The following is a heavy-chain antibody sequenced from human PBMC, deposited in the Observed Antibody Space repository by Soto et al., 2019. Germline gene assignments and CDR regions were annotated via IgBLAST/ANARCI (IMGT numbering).Heavy chain of an antibody. V-gene: IGHV4-4*02. CDR2: INHRGSA. D-gene: IGHD6-13*01. CDR3: ARYNAASGTYYFVY. J-gene: IGHJ4*02. Sequence: PSETLSLTCAVSGASVSSTYWWSWVRQPPGKGPEWIGEINHRGSANYNPSLKSRVTISVDISKSQFSLRLTSVTAADTAVYYCARYNAASGTYYFVYWGQGALVSVSS. CDR1: GASVSSTYW.